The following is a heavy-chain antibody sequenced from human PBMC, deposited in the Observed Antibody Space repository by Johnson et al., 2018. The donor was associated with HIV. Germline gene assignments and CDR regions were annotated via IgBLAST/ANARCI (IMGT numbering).Heavy chain of an antibody. Sequence: QVQLVESGGGVVQPGRSLRLSCAASGFTFNTYAMHWVRQAPVTGLEWVAVISYDGSNKYYADSVKGRFTISRDNSKNTLYLQMHSLRAEETAVYYGARFDEGWTAFEIWGQGTMVTVSS. V-gene: IGHV3-30*04. D-gene: IGHD2-15*01. CDR2: ISYDGSNK. CDR3: ARFDEGWTAFEI. CDR1: GFTFNTYA. J-gene: IGHJ3*02.